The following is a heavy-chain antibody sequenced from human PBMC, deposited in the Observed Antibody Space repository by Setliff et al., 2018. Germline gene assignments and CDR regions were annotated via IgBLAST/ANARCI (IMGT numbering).Heavy chain of an antibody. CDR2: IYTSGST. V-gene: IGHV4-4*07. CDR1: GGSISSHY. Sequence: SETLSLTCTVSGGSISSHYWSWIRQPPGKGLEWIGSIYTSGSTNYNPSLKSRVTISVDTSKNQFSLRLTSVTAADTAIYYCARVRNTQNGFFDYWSQGTLVTVSS. CDR3: ARVRNTQNGFFDY. D-gene: IGHD1-1*01. J-gene: IGHJ4*02.